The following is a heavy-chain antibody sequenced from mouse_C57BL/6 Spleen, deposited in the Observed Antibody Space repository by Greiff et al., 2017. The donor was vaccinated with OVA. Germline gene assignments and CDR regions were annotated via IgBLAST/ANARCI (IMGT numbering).Heavy chain of an antibody. CDR1: GFTFSSYA. D-gene: IGHD2-5*01. CDR3: AKDSNYAWFAY. V-gene: IGHV5-4*03. Sequence: VMLVESGGGLVKPGGSLKLSCAASGFTFSSYAMSWVRQTPEKRLEWVATISDGGSYTYYPDNVKGRFTIARDNAKNNLYLQMSHLKSEDTAMYYCAKDSNYAWFAYWGQGTLVTVSA. CDR2: ISDGGSYT. J-gene: IGHJ3*01.